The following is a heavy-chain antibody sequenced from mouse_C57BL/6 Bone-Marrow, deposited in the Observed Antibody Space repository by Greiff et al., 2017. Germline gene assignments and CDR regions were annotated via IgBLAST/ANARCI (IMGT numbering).Heavy chain of an antibody. Sequence: DVKLVESGGGLVQPGGSMKLSCVASGFTFSNYWMNWVRQSPEKGLEWVAQIRLKSGSYASNYAESGKGRFTISRDDSKSSVYLQMNNSKADDTGIYYCAGLYYGYDEGFAYRGQATLVTVSA. D-gene: IGHD2-2*01. CDR3: AGLYYGYDEGFAY. V-gene: IGHV6-3*01. J-gene: IGHJ3*01. CDR1: GFTFSNYW. CDR2: IRLKSGSYAS.